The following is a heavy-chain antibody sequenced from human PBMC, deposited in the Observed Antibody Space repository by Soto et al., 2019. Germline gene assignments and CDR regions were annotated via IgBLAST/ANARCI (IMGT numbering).Heavy chain of an antibody. D-gene: IGHD2-2*01. V-gene: IGHV4-59*01. CDR2: IYYSGST. J-gene: IGHJ6*02. CDR3: ARDFPAPSGRHNYGMDV. Sequence: SETLSLTCTVSGGSISSYYWSWIRQPPGKGLEWIGCIYYSGSTNYNPSLKSRVTISVDTSKNQFSLKLSSVTAADTAVYYCARDFPAPSGRHNYGMDVWGQGTTVTVSS. CDR1: GGSISSYY.